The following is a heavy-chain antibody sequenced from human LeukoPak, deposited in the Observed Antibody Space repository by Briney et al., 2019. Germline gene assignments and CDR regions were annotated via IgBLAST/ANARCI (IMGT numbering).Heavy chain of an antibody. V-gene: IGHV3-33*01. J-gene: IGHJ4*02. D-gene: IGHD3-22*01. CDR1: GFTFSSYG. Sequence: PGGSLRLSCAASGFTFSSYGMHWVRQAPGKGQEWVAVIWYDGSNKYYADSVKGRFTISRDNSKNTLYLQMNSLRAEDTAVYYCARESYDSSGYYYESDWGQGTLVTVSS. CDR3: ARESYDSSGYYYESD. CDR2: IWYDGSNK.